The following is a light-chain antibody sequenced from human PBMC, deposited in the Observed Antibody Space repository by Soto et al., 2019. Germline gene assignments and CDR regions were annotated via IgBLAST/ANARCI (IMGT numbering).Light chain of an antibody. CDR2: GAS. CDR3: QQYTNWPYT. J-gene: IGKJ2*01. CDR1: QSVSSN. V-gene: IGKV3-15*01. Sequence: EIVMTQSPATLSVSPGERATLSCRASQSVSSNLAWYQQKPGQAPRLLIYGASTRATGIPARFSGSRSGTEFTLTISSPQSEDFAVYYCQQYTNWPYTFGQGTKPEIK.